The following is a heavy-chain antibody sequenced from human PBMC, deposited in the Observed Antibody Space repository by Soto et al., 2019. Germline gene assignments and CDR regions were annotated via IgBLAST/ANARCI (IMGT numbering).Heavy chain of an antibody. CDR3: ARDPSIRSPPDY. J-gene: IGHJ4*02. CDR1: GFTFNDYY. D-gene: IGHD3-3*02. V-gene: IGHV3-11*05. CDR2: ISSTGSYT. Sequence: PGGSLRLSCTSSGFTFNDYYMTWFRRAPGTGLEWISYISSTGSYTNYADSVKGRFTISRDNAKNSLYLQMDNLRDEDTAVYYCARDPSIRSPPDYWGQGTLVTVSS.